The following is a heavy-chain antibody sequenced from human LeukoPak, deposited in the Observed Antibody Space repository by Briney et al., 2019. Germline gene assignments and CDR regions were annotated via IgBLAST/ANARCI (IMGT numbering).Heavy chain of an antibody. J-gene: IGHJ4*02. Sequence: ASETLSLTCAVYGGSFSGYSWSWIRQPPGKGLEWIGYIYHSGSTYYNPSLKSRVTISVDRSKNQFSLKLSSVTAADTAVYYCARGYDSSSLYFDYWGQGTLVTVSS. CDR1: GGSFSGYS. CDR3: ARGYDSSSLYFDY. CDR2: IYHSGST. V-gene: IGHV4-30-2*01. D-gene: IGHD3-22*01.